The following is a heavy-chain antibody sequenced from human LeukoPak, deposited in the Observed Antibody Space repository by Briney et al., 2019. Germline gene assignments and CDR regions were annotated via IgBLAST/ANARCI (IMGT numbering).Heavy chain of an antibody. J-gene: IGHJ6*02. Sequence: GGSLRLSCSASGFTYTDYSMSWVRQVPGKGLEWVSGLGRTGGYKYYADSVKGRFTISRDNSKDMVFLQMNSLRAEDTAIYYCVKDGPCGTCIAMDAWGQGTTV. D-gene: IGHD2-21*01. CDR3: VKDGPCGTCIAMDA. CDR2: LGRTGGYK. CDR1: GFTYTDYS. V-gene: IGHV3-23*01.